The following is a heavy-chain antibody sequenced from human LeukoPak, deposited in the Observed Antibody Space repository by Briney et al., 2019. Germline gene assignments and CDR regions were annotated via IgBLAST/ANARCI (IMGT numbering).Heavy chain of an antibody. J-gene: IGHJ4*02. CDR1: GFTFSSYG. Sequence: SGGSLRLSCAASGFTFSSYGMHWVRQAPGKGLEWVAFIRYDGSNKYYADSVKGRFTISRDNSKNTLYLQMNSLRAEDTAVYYCAKDFEFRYYYDSSGSEYYFGYWGQGTLVTVSS. D-gene: IGHD3-22*01. CDR3: AKDFEFRYYYDSSGSEYYFGY. V-gene: IGHV3-30*02. CDR2: IRYDGSNK.